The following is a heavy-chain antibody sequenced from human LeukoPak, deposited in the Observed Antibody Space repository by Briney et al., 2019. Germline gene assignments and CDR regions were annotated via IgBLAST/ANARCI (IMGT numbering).Heavy chain of an antibody. CDR2: LYYSGNT. J-gene: IGHJ4*02. V-gene: IGHV4-39*01. D-gene: IGHD1-14*01. CDR3: ARQTPDHTGFAY. CDR1: GDSITSSSYY. Sequence: SETLSLTCTVPGDSITSSSYYWGWIRQPPGKGLEWIGSLYYSGNTYYNSSLKSRVTISVETSKNNFSLKVRFVTAADTAVYFCARQTPDHTGFAYRGQGTLVSVSS.